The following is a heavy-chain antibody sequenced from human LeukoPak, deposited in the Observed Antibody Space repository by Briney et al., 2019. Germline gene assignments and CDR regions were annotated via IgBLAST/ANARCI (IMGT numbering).Heavy chain of an antibody. CDR3: ARDDNYGIFVNVDY. J-gene: IGHJ4*02. CDR1: GATFSSYA. V-gene: IGHV1-69*06. CDR2: IIPIFDPA. Sequence: SVKVSCKASGATFSSYAISWVRQAPGQGLEWMGGIIPIFDPANYAEKFQGRVTITADKSTSTAYMELSSLRSEDTAVYYCARDDNYGIFVNVDYWGQGTLVTVSS. D-gene: IGHD4-11*01.